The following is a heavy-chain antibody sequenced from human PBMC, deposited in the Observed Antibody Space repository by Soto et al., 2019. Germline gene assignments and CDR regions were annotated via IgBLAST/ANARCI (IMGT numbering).Heavy chain of an antibody. Sequence: PGGSLRLSCEASGFPFSIYTMNWVRQAPGKGLEWVPSFTSSSSYIYYADSVQGRFTISRDNAKNSVYLQMNSLRAEDTAVYYCARRRGPERDCSVGSCYSRRDAFDIWGQGTTVTVSS. V-gene: IGHV3-21*01. J-gene: IGHJ3*02. CDR1: GFPFSIYT. CDR2: FTSSSSYI. CDR3: ARRRGPERDCSVGSCYSRRDAFDI. D-gene: IGHD2-15*01.